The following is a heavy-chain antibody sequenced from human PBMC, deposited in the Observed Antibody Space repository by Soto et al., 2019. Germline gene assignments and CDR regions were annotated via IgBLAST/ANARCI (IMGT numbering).Heavy chain of an antibody. CDR2: IWYDGSNK. CDR1: GFTFSSYG. V-gene: IGHV3-33*01. Sequence: QVQLVESGGGVVQPGRSLRLSCAASGFTFSSYGMHWVRQAPGKGREWVAVIWYDGSNKYYADSVKGRFTISRDNSKNTLYLQMNSLRAEDTAVYYCARARINDDAFDIWGQGTMVTVSS. D-gene: IGHD2-15*01. CDR3: ARARINDDAFDI. J-gene: IGHJ3*02.